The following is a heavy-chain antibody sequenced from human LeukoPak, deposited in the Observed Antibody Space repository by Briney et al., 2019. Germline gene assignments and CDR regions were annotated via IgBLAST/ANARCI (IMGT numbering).Heavy chain of an antibody. CDR3: AKDQYYYGSGSDY. Sequence: GGSLGPSCAASGFTFSSYGMHWVRQAPGKGLEWVAFIRYDGSNKYYADSVKGRFTISRDNSKNTLYLQMNSLRAEDTAVYYCAKDQYYYGSGSDYWGQGTLVTVSS. CDR2: IRYDGSNK. V-gene: IGHV3-30*02. CDR1: GFTFSSYG. D-gene: IGHD3-10*01. J-gene: IGHJ4*02.